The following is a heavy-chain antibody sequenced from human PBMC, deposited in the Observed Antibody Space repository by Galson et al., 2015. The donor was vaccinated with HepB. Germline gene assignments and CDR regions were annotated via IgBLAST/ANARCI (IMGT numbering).Heavy chain of an antibody. J-gene: IGHJ4*02. CDR1: GYTFTGYY. Sequence: VKVSCKASGYTFTGYYMHWVRQAPGQGLEWMGWINPNSGGTNYAQKFQGRVTMTRDTSISTAYMELSRLRSDDTAVYYCARFSGYCSSTSCYDYWGQGTLVTVSS. V-gene: IGHV1-2*02. CDR2: INPNSGGT. D-gene: IGHD2-2*03. CDR3: ARFSGYCSSTSCYDY.